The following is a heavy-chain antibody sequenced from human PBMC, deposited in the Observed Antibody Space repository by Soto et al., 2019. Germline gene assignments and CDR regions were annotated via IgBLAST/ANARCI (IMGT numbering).Heavy chain of an antibody. J-gene: IGHJ4*02. V-gene: IGHV4-4*02. Sequence: QVQLQETGPGLVKPSGTLSLTCTVSGGSISSDYWWTWVRQPPGKGLEWIAEMYPSGSTNYNPSRKSRVTISLDSSKNQSSRKLSFVTAADTAVYYCARVLSSSRAIFDCWGQGSLITVS. CDR2: MYPSGST. CDR1: GGSISSDYW. CDR3: ARVLSSSRAIFDC. D-gene: IGHD2-2*01.